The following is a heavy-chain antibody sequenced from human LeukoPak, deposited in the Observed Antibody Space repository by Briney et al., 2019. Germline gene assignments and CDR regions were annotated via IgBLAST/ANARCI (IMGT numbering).Heavy chain of an antibody. D-gene: IGHD2-15*01. J-gene: IGHJ4*02. CDR3: ARDGYCSGGSCYSGGSSPIDY. V-gene: IGHV3-11*04. Sequence: GGSLRLSCAASGFTFSDYYMSWIRQAPGKGLEWVSYISSSGSTIYHEESVKGRFTISRDNSKNSLYLQMNSLRAEDTPVYYCARDGYCSGGSCYSGGSSPIDYWGQGTLVTVSS. CDR1: GFTFSDYY. CDR2: ISSSGSTI.